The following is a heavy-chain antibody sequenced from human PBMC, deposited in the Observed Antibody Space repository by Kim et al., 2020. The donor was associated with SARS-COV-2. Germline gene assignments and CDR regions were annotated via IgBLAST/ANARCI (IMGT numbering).Heavy chain of an antibody. CDR1: GFYFSDYY. Sequence: GGSLRLSCSGTGFYFSDYYMSWIRQAPGKGLEWVAYIGTDSRYIAYAPSVMGRFTVSRDNAKKSQNLHMKTLGAEDTAVYYCARGGGASYYQAMEAWG. CDR3: ARGGGASYYQAMEA. J-gene: IGHJ6*02. CDR2: IGTDSRYI. V-gene: IGHV3-11*05.